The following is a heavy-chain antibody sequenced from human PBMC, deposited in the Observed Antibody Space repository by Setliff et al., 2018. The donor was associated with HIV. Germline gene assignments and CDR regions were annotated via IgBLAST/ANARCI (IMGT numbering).Heavy chain of an antibody. Sequence: SETLSLTCTVSGGSISSSGYYWGWIRQPPGKGLEWIGTIYHGGSTNYSPSLKSRVTMSIDTSKNQFSLRLSSVTAADTAVYYCASDYSSRHDAFDIWGQGTVVTVSS. V-gene: IGHV4-39*07. CDR2: IYHGGST. CDR1: GGSISSSGYY. CDR3: ASDYSSRHDAFDI. D-gene: IGHD6-13*01. J-gene: IGHJ3*02.